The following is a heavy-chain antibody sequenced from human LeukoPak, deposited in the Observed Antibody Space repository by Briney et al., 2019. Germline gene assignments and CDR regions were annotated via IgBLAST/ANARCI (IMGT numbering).Heavy chain of an antibody. J-gene: IGHJ5*02. CDR3: AKDLHYNDGRWEFDP. CDR2: VVGGGTT. CDR1: GFTFSTFA. D-gene: IGHD5-24*01. Sequence: TGGSLRLSCAASGFTFSTFAMTWVRQAPGKGLEWVSGVVGGGTTYYADSVKGGFTLSKDNSKKTMYLQMNRLRVEDTAIYYCAKDLHYNDGRWEFDPWGQGTLVTVSS. V-gene: IGHV3-23*01.